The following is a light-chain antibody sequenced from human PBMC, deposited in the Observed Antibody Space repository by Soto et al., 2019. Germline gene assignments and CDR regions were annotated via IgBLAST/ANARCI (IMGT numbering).Light chain of an antibody. J-gene: IGKJ5*01. CDR1: QSVFDSSDNKNY. V-gene: IGKV4-1*01. CDR2: WAS. Sequence: DIVMTQSPDFLAVSLGERATINCRSSQSVFDSSDNKNYLAWYQQKPGQPPKLLIYWASTRESGVPDRFSGSGSGTGFTLTISSLQTEDVAVYYCQQYFTTPITFGQGTDWRL. CDR3: QQYFTTPIT.